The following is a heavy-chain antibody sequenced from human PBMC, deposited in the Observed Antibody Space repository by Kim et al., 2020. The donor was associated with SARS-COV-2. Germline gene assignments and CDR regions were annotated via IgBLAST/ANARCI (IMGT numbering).Heavy chain of an antibody. Sequence: ASVKVSCKASGYTFTSYGISWVRQAPGQGLEWMGWISAYNGNTNYAQKLQGRVTMTTDTSTSTAYMELRSLRSDDTAVYYCVRDKGLEITMVRGVIIDPYYGMDVWGQGTTVTVSS. J-gene: IGHJ6*02. V-gene: IGHV1-18*01. D-gene: IGHD3-10*01. CDR1: GYTFTSYG. CDR3: VRDKGLEITMVRGVIIDPYYGMDV. CDR2: ISAYNGNT.